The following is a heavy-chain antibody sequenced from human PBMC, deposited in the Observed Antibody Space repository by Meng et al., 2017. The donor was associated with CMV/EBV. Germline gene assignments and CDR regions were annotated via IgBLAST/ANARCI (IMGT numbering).Heavy chain of an antibody. D-gene: IGHD2-2*01. CDR1: GYTFTSYD. V-gene: IGHV1-8*01. CDR2: MNPNSGNT. J-gene: IGHJ6*02. CDR3: ATTSDRVHYYYGMDV. Sequence: SVKVSCKASGYTFTSYDINWVRQATGQGLEWMGRMNPNSGNTGYAQKFQGRVTMTRNTSISTAYMELSSLRSEDTAVYYCATTSDRVHYYYGMDVWGQGTTVTVSS.